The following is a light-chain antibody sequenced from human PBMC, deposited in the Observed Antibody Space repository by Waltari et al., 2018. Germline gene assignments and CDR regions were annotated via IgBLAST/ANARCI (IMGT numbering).Light chain of an antibody. CDR3: QSYDRSLSVV. V-gene: IGLV1-40*01. Sequence: QSALTQPPSVSGAPGQRITISCTGSGPNIGAGYAVPWYQQFPGTAPKLLLYGNNNRPSGVPDRFFGSKTGTSASLAITGLQADDEADYYCQSYDRSLSVVFGGGTKLTVL. J-gene: IGLJ2*01. CDR1: GPNIGAGYA. CDR2: GNN.